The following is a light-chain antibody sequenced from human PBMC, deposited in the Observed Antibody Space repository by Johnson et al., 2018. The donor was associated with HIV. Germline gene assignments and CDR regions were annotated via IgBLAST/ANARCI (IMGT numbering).Light chain of an antibody. V-gene: IGLV1-51*01. Sequence: QSVLTQPPSVSAAPGQKVTISCSGNNSNIGNNYVSWYQHLPGTAPQLLIYDNNKRHSGIPDRFSASKSGTSATPGITRLQTEDEANYYCGTWDSSLSGVFGTGTAVTVL. J-gene: IGLJ1*01. CDR1: NSNIGNNY. CDR2: DNN. CDR3: GTWDSSLSGV.